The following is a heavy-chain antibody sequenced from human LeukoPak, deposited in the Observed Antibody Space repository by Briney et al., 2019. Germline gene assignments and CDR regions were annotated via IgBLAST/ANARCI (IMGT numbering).Heavy chain of an antibody. CDR3: AKEYYGDGGYYFDY. J-gene: IGHJ4*02. CDR1: GFRFGDYA. Sequence: GGSLRLSCAASGFRFGDYAMNWARQVPGKGLEWLSYISGTSGAIYYADSVRGRFTISRDNSKNTLYLQMNSLRAEDTAVYYCAKEYYGDGGYYFDYWGQGTLVTVSS. CDR2: ISGTSGAI. D-gene: IGHD4-17*01. V-gene: IGHV3-48*01.